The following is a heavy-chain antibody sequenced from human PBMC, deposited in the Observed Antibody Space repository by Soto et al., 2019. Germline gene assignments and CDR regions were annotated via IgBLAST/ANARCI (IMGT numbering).Heavy chain of an antibody. CDR1: GGSISSSSYY. Sequence: QLQLQESGPGLVKPSETLSLTCTVSGGSISSSSYYWGWIRQPPGKGLEWIGSIYYSGSTYYNPSLKSRVTISVDTSKNQFSLKLSSVTAADTAVYYCARQGGVAATRATFDYWGQGTLVTVSS. CDR2: IYYSGST. CDR3: ARQGGVAATRATFDY. J-gene: IGHJ4*02. V-gene: IGHV4-39*01. D-gene: IGHD2-15*01.